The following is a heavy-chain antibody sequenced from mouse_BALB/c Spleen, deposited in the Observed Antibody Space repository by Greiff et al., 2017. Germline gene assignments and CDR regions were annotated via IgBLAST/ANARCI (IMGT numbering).Heavy chain of an antibody. CDR2: ISSGGGST. CDR1: GFAFSSYD. D-gene: IGHD1-2*01. J-gene: IGHJ2*01. CDR3: ARHPAYYGYDY. V-gene: IGHV5-12-1*01. Sequence: EVKLQESGGGLVKPGGSLKLSCAASGFAFSSYDMSWVRQTPEKRLEWVAYISSGGGSTYYPDTVKGRFTISRDNAKNTLYLQMSSLKSEDTAMYYCARHPAYYGYDYWGQGTTLTVSS.